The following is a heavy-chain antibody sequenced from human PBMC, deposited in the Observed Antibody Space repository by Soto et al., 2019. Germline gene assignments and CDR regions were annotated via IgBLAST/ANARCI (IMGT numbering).Heavy chain of an antibody. D-gene: IGHD4-17*01. J-gene: IGHJ4*02. CDR3: AGPFSYGDYVLDY. CDR1: GFTFSSYG. Sequence: QVQLVESGGGVVQPGRSLRLSCAASGFTFSSYGMHWVRQAPGKGLEWVAVISYDGSNKYYADSVKGRFTISRGNSKNTLYLQMNSLRAEDTAVYYCAGPFSYGDYVLDYWGQGTLVTVSS. CDR2: ISYDGSNK. V-gene: IGHV3-30*03.